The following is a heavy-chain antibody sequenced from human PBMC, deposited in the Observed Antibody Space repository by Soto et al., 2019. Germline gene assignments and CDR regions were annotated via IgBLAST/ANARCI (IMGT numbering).Heavy chain of an antibody. CDR3: PRDCYVIAVAGGHTFEY. CDR1: GGSISSSNW. D-gene: IGHD6-19*01. V-gene: IGHV4-4*02. Sequence: PSETLSLTCAVPGGSISSSNWWSWVRQPPGKGLEWIGEIYHSGSTNYNPSLKSRVTISVDKSKNQFSLKLSSVTAADTAVYYCPRDCYVIAVAGGHTFEYWGQGTWVTV. CDR2: IYHSGST. J-gene: IGHJ4*03.